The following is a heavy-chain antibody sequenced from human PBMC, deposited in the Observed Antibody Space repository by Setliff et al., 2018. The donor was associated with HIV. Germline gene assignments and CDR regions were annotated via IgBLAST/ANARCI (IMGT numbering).Heavy chain of an antibody. J-gene: IGHJ4*02. CDR2: IYDRGST. D-gene: IGHD3-22*01. Sequence: PSETLSLTCTVSGGSISTYYWSWIRQPPGKGLEWIGYIYDRGSTNYNPSLKSRVTISADTSKSQFSLKLSSVTAADTAVYYCARGLSFYDPGGFDYWGQGTLVTVSS. CDR3: ARGLSFYDPGGFDY. CDR1: GGSISTYY. V-gene: IGHV4-59*08.